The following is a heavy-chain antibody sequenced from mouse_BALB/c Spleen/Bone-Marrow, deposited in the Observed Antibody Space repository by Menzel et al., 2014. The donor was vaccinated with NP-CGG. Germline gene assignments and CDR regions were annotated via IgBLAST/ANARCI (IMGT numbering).Heavy chain of an antibody. J-gene: IGHJ2*01. CDR3: TRRPLQANSYFDC. CDR1: GFTFSSYG. V-gene: IGHV5-6*01. CDR2: ISSGGSST. Sequence: EVQGVESGGDLVKPGGSLKLSCVASGFTFSSYGMSRVRQTPDKRLEWVATISSGGSSTYYPASVKGRFTISRDNAKSTLYLQMSSLNSEDTAMYYCTRRPLQANSYFDCWGQGTTLTVSS. D-gene: IGHD3-2*02.